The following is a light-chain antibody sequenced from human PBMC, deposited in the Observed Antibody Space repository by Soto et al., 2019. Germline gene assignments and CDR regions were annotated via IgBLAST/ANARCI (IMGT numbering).Light chain of an antibody. CDR3: QQYSHLIT. Sequence: EIVLAQASTTLCEPPGERATLCCRGSQSVSSNLAWYQQKPGEAPRLLIYGASTRATGIPARFSGSGSGTEFTLTISSLQPEDIATYYCQQYSHLITFGQGTRLEIK. V-gene: IGKV3-15*01. CDR1: QSVSSN. CDR2: GAS. J-gene: IGKJ5*01.